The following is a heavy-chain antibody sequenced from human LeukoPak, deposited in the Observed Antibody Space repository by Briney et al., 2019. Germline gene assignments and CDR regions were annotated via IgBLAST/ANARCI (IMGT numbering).Heavy chain of an antibody. CDR3: ARGDFDY. J-gene: IGHJ4*02. CDR2: FSSNSNYI. V-gene: IGHV3-21*01. CDR1: GFTFSSYD. Sequence: GGSLRLSCAASGFTFSSYDMSWVRQAPGKGLEWVSSFSSNSNYIYYADSVKGRFIISRDNAKNSLYLQMNSLRAEDTAVYYCARGDFDYWGQGTLVTVSS.